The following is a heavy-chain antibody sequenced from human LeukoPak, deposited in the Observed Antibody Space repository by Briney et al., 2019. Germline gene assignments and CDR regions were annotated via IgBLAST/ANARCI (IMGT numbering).Heavy chain of an antibody. CDR1: GFTFSSYG. D-gene: IGHD3-10*01. CDR3: AKDGYYYGSGPIRGGFDY. V-gene: IGHV3-30*18. CDR2: ISYDGSNK. Sequence: GGSLRLSCAASGFTFSSYGMHWVRQAPGKGLEWVAVISYDGSNKYYADSVKGRFTISRGNSKNTLYLQMNSLRAEDTAVYYCAKDGYYYGSGPIRGGFDYWGQGTLVTVSS. J-gene: IGHJ4*02.